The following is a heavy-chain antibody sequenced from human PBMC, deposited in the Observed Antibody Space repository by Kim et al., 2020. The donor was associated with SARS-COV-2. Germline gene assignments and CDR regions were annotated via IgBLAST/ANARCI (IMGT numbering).Heavy chain of an antibody. Sequence: SETLSLTCAVYGGSFSDYYWSWIRQPPGKGLEWIGEINHSGSTNYNPSLKSRVTISVDTSKNQFSLKLSSVTAADTAVYYCARGRWNMVRGVITLNYYYYGMDVWGQGTTVTVSS. J-gene: IGHJ6*02. V-gene: IGHV4-34*01. CDR2: INHSGST. CDR3: ARGRWNMVRGVITLNYYYYGMDV. CDR1: GGSFSDYY. D-gene: IGHD3-10*01.